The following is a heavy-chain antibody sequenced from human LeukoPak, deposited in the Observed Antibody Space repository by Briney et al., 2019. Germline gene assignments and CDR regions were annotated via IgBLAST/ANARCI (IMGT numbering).Heavy chain of an antibody. D-gene: IGHD6-19*01. CDR2: ISSSGNTI. V-gene: IGHV3-48*03. CDR1: GFTFSSYE. J-gene: IGHJ4*02. Sequence: PGGSLRLSCAASGFTFSSYEMNWVRQAPGKGLGWVSFISSSGNTIYYADSVKGRFIISRDNAKNTLYLQMNSLRAEDTAVYYCARVIYSGWEGELSDWGQGTLVTVSS. CDR3: ARVIYSGWEGELSD.